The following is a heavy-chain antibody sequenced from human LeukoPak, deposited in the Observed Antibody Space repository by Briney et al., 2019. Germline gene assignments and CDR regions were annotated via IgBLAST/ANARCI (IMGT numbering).Heavy chain of an antibody. Sequence: GGSLRLSCGASGFTFSSSEMDWVRQAPGKGLGWVASINSATTIYYADSLKGRFTISRDNTKNSVYLQMSSLRAEDTAVYYCARGYYYGSGSYSLVFDYWGQGILVTVSS. CDR3: ARGYYYGSGSYSLVFDY. J-gene: IGHJ4*02. CDR2: INSATTI. D-gene: IGHD3-10*01. V-gene: IGHV3-48*03. CDR1: GFTFSSSE.